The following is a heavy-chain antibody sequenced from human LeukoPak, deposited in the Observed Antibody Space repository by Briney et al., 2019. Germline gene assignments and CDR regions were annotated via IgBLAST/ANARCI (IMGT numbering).Heavy chain of an antibody. D-gene: IGHD3-10*01. Sequence: GESLKISCKGSGYSFTSYWIGWVRQMPGKGLEWMGIIYPGDSDTRYSPSFQGQVTISADKSISTAYLQWSSLKASDTAMYYCARSAQGFVYGSGSYRLPKYYYYYDMDVWGQGTTVTVSS. CDR1: GYSFTSYW. V-gene: IGHV5-51*01. J-gene: IGHJ6*02. CDR2: IYPGDSDT. CDR3: ARSAQGFVYGSGSYRLPKYYYYYDMDV.